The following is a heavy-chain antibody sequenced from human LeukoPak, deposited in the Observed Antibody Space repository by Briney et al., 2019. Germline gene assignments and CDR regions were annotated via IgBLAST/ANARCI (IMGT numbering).Heavy chain of an antibody. J-gene: IGHJ5*02. Sequence: GASLRLSCAASGFTFSSYVMSWVRQAPGKGLEWVSAISGSGGSTYHADSVGGRFTISRDNSKNTLFLQMNSLRAEDTAVYYCAKPTNDFWSGYPPGWFDPWGQGTLVTVSS. CDR2: ISGSGGST. CDR1: GFTFSSYV. V-gene: IGHV3-23*01. D-gene: IGHD3-3*01. CDR3: AKPTNDFWSGYPPGWFDP.